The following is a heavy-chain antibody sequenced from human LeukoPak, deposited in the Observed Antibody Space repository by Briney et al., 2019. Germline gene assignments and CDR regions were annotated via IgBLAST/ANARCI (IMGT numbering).Heavy chain of an antibody. J-gene: IGHJ4*02. V-gene: IGHV1-69*06. CDR2: IIPIFGTA. CDR3: ARDSDPYSGYLNFDY. D-gene: IGHD5-12*01. CDR1: GGTFSSYA. Sequence: ASVKVSCKASGGTFSSYAISWVRQAPGQGLEWMGGIIPIFGTANYAQKFQGRVTITADKSTSTAYMELSSLRSEDTAVYYCARDSDPYSGYLNFDYWGRGTLVTVSS.